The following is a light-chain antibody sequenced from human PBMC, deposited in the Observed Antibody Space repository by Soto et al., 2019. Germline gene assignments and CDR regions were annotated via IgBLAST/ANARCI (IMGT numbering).Light chain of an antibody. CDR2: DVS. Sequence: QSVLTQPRSVSGSPGQSVTISCTGTSSDVGSYNYVSWYQQHPGKAPKLMIYDVSKRPSGVPDRFSGSKSGNTASLTISGLQAEDEADYYCCSYAGSYTSLYVFGTGTKVTVL. CDR3: CSYAGSYTSLYV. J-gene: IGLJ1*01. V-gene: IGLV2-11*01. CDR1: SSDVGSYNY.